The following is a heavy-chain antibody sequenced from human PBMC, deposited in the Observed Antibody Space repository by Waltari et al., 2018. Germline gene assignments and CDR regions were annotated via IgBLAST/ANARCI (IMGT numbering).Heavy chain of an antibody. CDR2: INHSGTT. D-gene: IGHD3-10*02. J-gene: IGHJ4*02. CDR1: GGSFSGYY. CDR3: ATSKLFGTSVEY. Sequence: QVQVQQWGAGLLKPSETLSLTCAVYGGSFSGYYYTWFQQPPGKGLEWVGEINHSGTTKYNPSLKSRVTISLDTSKNHISLDLNSVTAADTAVYYCATSKLFGTSVEYWGQGTLVTVSS. V-gene: IGHV4-34*02.